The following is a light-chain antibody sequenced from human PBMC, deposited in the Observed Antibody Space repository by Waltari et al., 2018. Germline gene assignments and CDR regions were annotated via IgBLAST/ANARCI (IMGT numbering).Light chain of an antibody. J-gene: IGKJ5*01. CDR1: QSVLYSSNNKNY. V-gene: IGKV4-1*01. CDR3: QQYYTTPPT. Sequence: DIVMTQSPDSPAVSLGERATINCKSSQSVLYSSNNKNYLAWYQQKPGPPPKLFIYWASTRESGVPDLFSGSGSGTDFTLTISSLQAEDVAVYYCQQYYTTPPTFGQGTRLEIK. CDR2: WAS.